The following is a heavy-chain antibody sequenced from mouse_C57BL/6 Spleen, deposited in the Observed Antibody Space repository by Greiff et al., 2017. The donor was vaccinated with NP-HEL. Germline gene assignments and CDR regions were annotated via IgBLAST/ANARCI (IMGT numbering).Heavy chain of an antibody. J-gene: IGHJ2*01. CDR1: GFSLSTFGMG. Sequence: QVTLKVSGPGILQPSQTLSLTCSFSGFSLSTFGMGVGWIRQPSGKGLEWLAHIWWDDDKYYNPALKSRLTISKDTSKNQVFLKIANVDTADTATYYCARIVTKPPDYYGSSSYYFDYWGQGTTLTVSS. CDR2: IWWDDDK. D-gene: IGHD1-1*01. CDR3: ARIVTKPPDYYGSSSYYFDY. V-gene: IGHV8-8*01.